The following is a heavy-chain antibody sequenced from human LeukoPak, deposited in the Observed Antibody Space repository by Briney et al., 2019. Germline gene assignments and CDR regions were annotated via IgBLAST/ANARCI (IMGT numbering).Heavy chain of an antibody. CDR1: GASITGYY. Sequence: KPSETLSLTCSVSGASITGYYWSWIRQPAGKGLEWIGRIYTSGSTDYNPSLRSRVTMSVDTSKNQFSLMLSSVTAADTAVYYCARGSLITMQGSGSYGVYYFDYWGQGTLVTVSS. D-gene: IGHD3-10*01. CDR2: IYTSGST. J-gene: IGHJ4*02. CDR3: ARGSLITMQGSGSYGVYYFDY. V-gene: IGHV4-4*07.